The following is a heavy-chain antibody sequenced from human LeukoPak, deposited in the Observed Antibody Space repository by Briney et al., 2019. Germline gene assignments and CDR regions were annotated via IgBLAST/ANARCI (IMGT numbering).Heavy chain of an antibody. CDR3: ARDHLAPYFASYSSSSGTFDY. CDR2: ISSSGNYI. V-gene: IGHV3-21*01. Sequence: AGGSLRLSCAASGFPFSNYSMNWVRQAPGKGLEWVLSISSSGNYIYYADSVKGRFTISRDNAKNSLYLLINSLRAGDTAVYYCARDHLAPYFASYSSSSGTFDYWGRGTRVTVSS. CDR1: GFPFSNYS. D-gene: IGHD6-6*01. J-gene: IGHJ4*02.